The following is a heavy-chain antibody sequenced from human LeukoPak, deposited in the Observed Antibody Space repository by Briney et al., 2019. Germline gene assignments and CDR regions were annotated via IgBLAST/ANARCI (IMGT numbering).Heavy chain of an antibody. V-gene: IGHV3-9*01. J-gene: IGHJ4*02. CDR2: ISWNSDAV. CDR1: GFSFDDYA. Sequence: GGSLRLSCEASGFSFDDYAMHWVRQAPGKGLEWVSGISWNSDAVGYADSVKGRFTISRDNAKSSLYLQMNGLRAEDTAFYYCAKQSTEQFSSSYAYRDFDYWGQGTLVTVSS. CDR3: AKQSTEQFSSSYAYRDFDY. D-gene: IGHD6-6*01.